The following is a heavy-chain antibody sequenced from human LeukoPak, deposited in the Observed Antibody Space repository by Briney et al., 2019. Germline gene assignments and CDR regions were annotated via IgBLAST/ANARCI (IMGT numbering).Heavy chain of an antibody. CDR1: GGSISSSDYY. Sequence: SETLSLTCTVSGGSISSSDYYWGWIRQPPGKGLEWIGIIYYSGSTYYNPSPKSRVTISVDTSKNQFSLNLSSVTAADTAVYYCARYMVRGVLFDYWGQGTLVTVSS. V-gene: IGHV4-39*07. CDR3: ARYMVRGVLFDY. D-gene: IGHD3-10*01. CDR2: IYYSGST. J-gene: IGHJ4*02.